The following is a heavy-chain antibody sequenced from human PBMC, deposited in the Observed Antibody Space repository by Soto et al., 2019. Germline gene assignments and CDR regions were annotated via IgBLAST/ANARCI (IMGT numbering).Heavy chain of an antibody. J-gene: IGHJ4*02. CDR2: IYYSGST. CDR3: ARGVLH. CDR1: GGSISSGGYY. Sequence: QVQLQESGPGLVKPSQTLSLTCTVSGGSISSGGYYWSWIRQHPGKGLEWIGSIYYSGSTYYNPSPXSXFTISVDPSKNKFSLKLSSVTAADTAVYYCARGVLHWGQGTLVTVSS. V-gene: IGHV4-31*03. D-gene: IGHD3-16*01.